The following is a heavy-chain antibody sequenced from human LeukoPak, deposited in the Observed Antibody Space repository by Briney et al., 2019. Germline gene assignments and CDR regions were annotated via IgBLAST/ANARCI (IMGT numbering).Heavy chain of an antibody. J-gene: IGHJ6*02. CDR2: VSTGSNYI. CDR1: GFTFSSYS. Sequence: RPGGSLRLPCTASGFTFSSYSLNWVRQAPGKGLEWVSSVSTGSNYIYYADSVKGRFTISRDNAKNSLYLQMNSLRAEDTAVYYCAREGNSSSWYYYGMDVWGQGTTVTVSS. V-gene: IGHV3-21*01. D-gene: IGHD6-13*01. CDR3: AREGNSSSWYYYGMDV.